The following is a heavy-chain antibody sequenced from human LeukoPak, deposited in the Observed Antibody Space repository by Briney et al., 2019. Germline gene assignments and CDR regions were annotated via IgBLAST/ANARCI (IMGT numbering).Heavy chain of an antibody. D-gene: IGHD2-2*01. CDR3: ARDPEYAGFDY. CDR1: GFTFSSYS. CDR2: ISSSSSTI. J-gene: IGHJ4*02. V-gene: IGHV3-48*04. Sequence: GGSLRLSCAASGFTFSSYSMNWVRQAPGKGLEWVSYISSSSSTIYYADSVKGRFTISRDNAKNSLYLQMNSLRAEDTAVYYCARDPEYAGFDYWGQGTLVTVSS.